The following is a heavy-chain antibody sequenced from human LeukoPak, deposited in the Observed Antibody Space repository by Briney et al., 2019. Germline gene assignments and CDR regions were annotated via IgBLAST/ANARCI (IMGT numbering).Heavy chain of an antibody. CDR1: GASISDYY. CDR2: IYYSGST. V-gene: IGHV4-59*01. J-gene: IGHJ6*03. Sequence: SETLSLTCTVSGASISDYYWSWIRQPPGKGLEWIGYIYYSGSTNYNPSLKSRVTMSVDTSKNQFSLNLSSMTAADTAVYHCARYLRTSTTYYMDVWGKGTTVTVSS. CDR3: ARYLRTSTTYYMDV. D-gene: IGHD1-14*01.